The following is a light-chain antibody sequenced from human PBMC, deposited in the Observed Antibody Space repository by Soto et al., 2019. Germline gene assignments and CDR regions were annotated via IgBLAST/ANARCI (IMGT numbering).Light chain of an antibody. Sequence: QSALAQPASVSGSPGQSITISCTGNHNDIGTYDYVSWYQQHPGRAPRLLIYGVTTRPSGISDRFSASKSGLTASLTISGLQPEDEADYYCNSYTSSNTYVFGSGTKVTV. V-gene: IGLV2-14*03. J-gene: IGLJ1*01. CDR1: HNDIGTYDY. CDR3: NSYTSSNTYV. CDR2: GVT.